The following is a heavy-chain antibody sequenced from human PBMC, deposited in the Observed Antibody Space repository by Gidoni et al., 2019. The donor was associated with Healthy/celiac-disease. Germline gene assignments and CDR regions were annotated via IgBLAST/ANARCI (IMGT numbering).Heavy chain of an antibody. Sequence: EVQLLESGGGLVQPGGSLRLSCAASGFTFSSYAMRWVRQAPGKGLEWVSAISGSGGSTYYADSVKGRFTISRDNSKNTLYLQMNSLRAEDTAVYYCAKGSRGSGSYYSSYWGQGTLVTVSS. CDR3: AKGSRGSGSYYSSY. V-gene: IGHV3-23*01. CDR1: GFTFSSYA. D-gene: IGHD3-10*01. J-gene: IGHJ4*02. CDR2: ISGSGGST.